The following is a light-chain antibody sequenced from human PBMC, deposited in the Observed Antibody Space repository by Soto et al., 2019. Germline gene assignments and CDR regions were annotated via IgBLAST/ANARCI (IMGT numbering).Light chain of an antibody. J-gene: IGLJ1*01. V-gene: IGLV1-51*02. CDR2: END. CDR1: SSNIGSYY. CDR3: GTCDSSLSIFV. Sequence: QSVLTQPPSVSAAPGQKVTMSCSGSSSNIGSYYVSWHQQLPGTALKLLIYENDKRPSGIPDRFSGSKSGTSATLGITGLQTGDEADYYCGTCDSSLSIFVFRTGNEVPGL.